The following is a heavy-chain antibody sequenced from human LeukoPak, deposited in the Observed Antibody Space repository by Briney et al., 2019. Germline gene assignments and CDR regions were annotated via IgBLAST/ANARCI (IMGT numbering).Heavy chain of an antibody. V-gene: IGHV4-59*01. J-gene: IGHJ3*02. CDR1: GGSISSYY. Sequence: SETLSLTCTVSGGSISSYYWSWIRQPPGKGLEWIGYIYYSGSTNYNPSLKSRVTISVDTSKNQFSLKLSSVTAADTAVYYCARRAVAGRIDAFDIWGQGTMVTVSS. CDR2: IYYSGST. CDR3: ARRAVAGRIDAFDI. D-gene: IGHD6-19*01.